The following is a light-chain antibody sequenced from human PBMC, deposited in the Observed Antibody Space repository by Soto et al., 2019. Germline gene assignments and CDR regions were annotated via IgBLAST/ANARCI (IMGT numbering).Light chain of an antibody. CDR3: QQYNSYLYT. CDR1: QGISTY. V-gene: IGKV1-39*01. Sequence: DIQMTHSPSSLSSXXXXXXTIXXXASQGISTYLNWYQQKPGKAPKVLIYAASSLQSGVPSRFSGSGSETDFTLTISSLQPEDFATYSCQQYNSYLYTFGQGTKVDIK. CDR2: AAS. J-gene: IGKJ2*01.